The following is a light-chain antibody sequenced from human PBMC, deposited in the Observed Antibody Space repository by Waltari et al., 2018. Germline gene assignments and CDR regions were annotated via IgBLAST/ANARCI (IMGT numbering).Light chain of an antibody. J-gene: IGLJ2*01. CDR1: NIGSKN. CDR3: HVWDTSSDSQI. Sequence: SYVLTQPPSVSVAPGQTAKITCGGTNIGSKNVHGYQQRPGQAPVLVVHDDSERPSGIPERFSGSNSRNTATLTVHRVEAGDEADYYCHVWDTSSDSQIFGGGTKLTVL. CDR2: DDS. V-gene: IGLV3-21*02.